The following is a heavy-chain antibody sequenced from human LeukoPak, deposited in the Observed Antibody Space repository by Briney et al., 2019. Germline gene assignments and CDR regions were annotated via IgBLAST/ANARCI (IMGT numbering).Heavy chain of an antibody. CDR3: ARHRGGIVVVPAAPPPGHYYGMDV. CDR2: IDPSDSYT. V-gene: IGHV5-10-1*01. D-gene: IGHD2-2*01. J-gene: IGHJ6*04. Sequence: GESLRISGKGSGYSFTSYWISWVRQMPGKGLEWMGRIDPSDSYTNYSPSFQGHVTISADKSISTAYLQWSSLKASDTAMYYCARHRGGIVVVPAAPPPGHYYGMDVWGKGTTVTVSS. CDR1: GYSFTSYW.